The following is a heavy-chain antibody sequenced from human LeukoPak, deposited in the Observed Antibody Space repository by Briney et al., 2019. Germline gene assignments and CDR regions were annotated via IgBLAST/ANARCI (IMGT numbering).Heavy chain of an antibody. D-gene: IGHD3-22*01. CDR2: FDPEDGET. V-gene: IGHV1-24*01. Sequence: ASVKVSCKVSGYTLTELSMRWVRQAPGKGLEWMGGFDPEDGETIYAQKFQGRVTMTEDTSTDTAYMELSSLRSEDTAVYYCATLYDYYDSSGFPNWGQGTLVTVSS. CDR1: GYTLTELS. CDR3: ATLYDYYDSSGFPN. J-gene: IGHJ4*02.